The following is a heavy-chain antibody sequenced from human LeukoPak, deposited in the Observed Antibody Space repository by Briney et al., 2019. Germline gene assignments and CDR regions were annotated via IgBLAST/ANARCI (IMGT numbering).Heavy chain of an antibody. Sequence: SVKVSCKASGGTFSSYAISWVRQAPGQGLEWMGGIIPIFGTANYAQKFQGRVTITADESTSTAYMELSSLRSEDTAVYYCASPKRGYSYGYGYWGQGTLVTVSS. CDR3: ASPKRGYSYGYGY. D-gene: IGHD5-18*01. J-gene: IGHJ4*02. V-gene: IGHV1-69*13. CDR2: IIPIFGTA. CDR1: GGTFSSYA.